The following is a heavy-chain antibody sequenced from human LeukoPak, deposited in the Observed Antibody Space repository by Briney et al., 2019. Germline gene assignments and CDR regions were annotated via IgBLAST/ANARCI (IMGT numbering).Heavy chain of an antibody. V-gene: IGHV3-21*01. Sequence: GGSLRLSCAASGFTFSSYSMNWVRQAPGKGLEWVSSISSSSSYIYYADSVKGRFTISRDNAKNSLYLQMNSLRAEDTAVYYCAREDLDDYVPRRYYFDYWGQGTLVTVSS. D-gene: IGHD4-17*01. CDR1: GFTFSSYS. CDR3: AREDLDDYVPRRYYFDY. J-gene: IGHJ4*02. CDR2: ISSSSSYI.